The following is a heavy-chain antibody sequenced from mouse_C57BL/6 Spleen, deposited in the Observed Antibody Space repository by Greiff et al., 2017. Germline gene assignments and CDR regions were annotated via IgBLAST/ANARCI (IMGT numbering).Heavy chain of an antibody. Sequence: QVQLQQPGAELVKPGASVKLSCKASGYTFTSYWMHWVKQRPGRGLEWIGRIEPNSGGTKYNEKFKSKATLTVDKPSSTAYMQLSSLTSEDSAVYYCARTTVVATDWYFDVWGTGTTVTVSS. D-gene: IGHD1-1*01. V-gene: IGHV1-72*01. CDR2: IEPNSGGT. CDR3: ARTTVVATDWYFDV. CDR1: GYTFTSYW. J-gene: IGHJ1*03.